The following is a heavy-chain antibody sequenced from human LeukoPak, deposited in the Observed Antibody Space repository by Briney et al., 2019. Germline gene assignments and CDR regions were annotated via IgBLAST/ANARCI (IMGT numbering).Heavy chain of an antibody. CDR1: GYSISSGYY. CDR2: IYHSGST. Sequence: SETLSLTCAVSGYSISSGYYWGWIRQPPGNGLEWIGSIYHSGSTYYNPSLKSRVTISVDTSKNQFSLKLSSVTAADTSVYYCARSNWAYYFDHWGQGTLVTVSS. J-gene: IGHJ4*02. CDR3: ARSNWAYYFDH. V-gene: IGHV4-38-2*01. D-gene: IGHD7-27*01.